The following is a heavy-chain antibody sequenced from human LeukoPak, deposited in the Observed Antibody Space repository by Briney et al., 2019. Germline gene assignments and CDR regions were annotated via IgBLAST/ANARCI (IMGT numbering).Heavy chain of an antibody. CDR1: GYSISSGYY. Sequence: SETLSLTCSVSGYSISSGYYWDWIRQPPGKGLEWIGYIYYSGSTNYNPSLKSRVTISLDTSKNQFSLKLSSVTAADTAVYYCYCSGGDWGQGTLVTVSS. V-gene: IGHV4-61*01. J-gene: IGHJ4*02. CDR2: IYYSGST. D-gene: IGHD2-15*01. CDR3: YCSGGD.